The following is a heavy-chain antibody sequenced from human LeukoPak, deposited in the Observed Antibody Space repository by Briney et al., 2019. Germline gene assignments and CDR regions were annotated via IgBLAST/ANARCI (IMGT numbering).Heavy chain of an antibody. CDR2: ISNTGSTT. J-gene: IGHJ4*02. Sequence: GGSLRLSCAASGFTFSSYSMNWVRQAPGKGLEWVSSISNTGSTTQYADSVKGRFTISRDNAKNSLHLQMNSLRVEDTAVYYCARVRGSYSVDYWGQGTLVTVSS. D-gene: IGHD1-26*01. V-gene: IGHV3-48*04. CDR1: GFTFSSYS. CDR3: ARVRGSYSVDY.